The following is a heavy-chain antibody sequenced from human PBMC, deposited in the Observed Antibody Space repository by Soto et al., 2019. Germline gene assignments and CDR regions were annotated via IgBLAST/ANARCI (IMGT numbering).Heavy chain of an antibody. CDR3: ARAHYGDYGYGMDV. Sequence: SETLSLTCTVSGGSISSGGYSWSWIRQPPGKGLEWIGYIYHSGSTYYNPSLKSRVTVSVDRSKNQFSLKLSSVTAADTAVYYCARAHYGDYGYGMDVWGQGTTVTVSS. CDR1: GGSISSGGYS. CDR2: IYHSGST. J-gene: IGHJ6*02. V-gene: IGHV4-30-2*01. D-gene: IGHD4-17*01.